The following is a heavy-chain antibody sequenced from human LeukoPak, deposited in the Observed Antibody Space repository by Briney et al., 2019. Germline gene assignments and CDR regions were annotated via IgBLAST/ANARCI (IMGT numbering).Heavy chain of an antibody. D-gene: IGHD2-15*01. CDR2: ISAYNGNT. V-gene: IGHV1-18*01. CDR1: GYTFTSYG. J-gene: IGHJ3*02. Sequence: ASVKVSCKASGYTFTSYGISWVRQAPGQGLEWMGWISAYNGNTNYAQKLQGRVTMTTDTSTSTAYMELRSLRSDDTAVYYCARDRKSGGSLSTAFDIWGQGTMVTVSS. CDR3: ARDRKSGGSLSTAFDI.